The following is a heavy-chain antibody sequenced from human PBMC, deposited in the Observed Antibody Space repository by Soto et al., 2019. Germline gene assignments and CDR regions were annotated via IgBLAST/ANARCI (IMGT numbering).Heavy chain of an antibody. V-gene: IGHV4-31*03. CDR3: AREGAAPYYYYGMDV. D-gene: IGHD6-6*01. J-gene: IGHJ6*02. CDR2: IYYSGST. Sequence: QVQLQESGPGLVKPSQTLSLTCTVSGGSISSGGYFWSWIRQHPGKGLEWIGFIYYSGSTYYNPSLKNRVTLSVDTSKHQFSMKLSSVTAADTAVYYCAREGAAPYYYYGMDVWGQGTTVTVSS. CDR1: GGSISSGGYF.